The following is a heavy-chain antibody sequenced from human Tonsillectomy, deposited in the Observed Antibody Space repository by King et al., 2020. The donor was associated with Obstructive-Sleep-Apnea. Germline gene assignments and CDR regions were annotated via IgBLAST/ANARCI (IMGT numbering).Heavy chain of an antibody. Sequence: EVQLVESGGDLVQLGGSLRLSCAASGFTFSTYAMSWVRQAPGKGLEWVSSIINSGGRTYYADSVKGRFTISRDNSKNKLYLQMNSLRAEDTAVYYCANDEGFIDDILTGYSHFNYWGQGTLVTVSS. CDR1: GFTFSTYA. J-gene: IGHJ4*02. V-gene: IGHV3-23*04. CDR3: ANDEGFIDDILTGYSHFNY. D-gene: IGHD3-9*01. CDR2: IINSGGRT.